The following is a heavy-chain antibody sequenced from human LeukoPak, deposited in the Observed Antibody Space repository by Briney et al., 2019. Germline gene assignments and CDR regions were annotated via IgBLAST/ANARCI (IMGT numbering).Heavy chain of an antibody. CDR1: RYTFTSYY. CDR2: INPSGGST. CDR3: ARDSGPTNHAFDI. D-gene: IGHD3-10*01. J-gene: IGHJ3*02. Sequence: ASVKVSCKASRYTFTSYYMHWVRQAPGQGLEWMGIINPSGGSTNYAQKFLGRVTMTRDTSTSTVYMELSSLRSDDTAVHYCARDSGPTNHAFDIWGQGTMVTVSS. V-gene: IGHV1-46*01.